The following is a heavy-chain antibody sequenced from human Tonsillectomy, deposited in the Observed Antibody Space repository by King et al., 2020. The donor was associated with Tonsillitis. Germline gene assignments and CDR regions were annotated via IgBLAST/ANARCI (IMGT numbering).Heavy chain of an antibody. J-gene: IGHJ4*02. V-gene: IGHV1-8*01. CDR2: MSPNSDAT. Sequence: QLVQSGAEVKEPGASVKVSCKASGYTFTSYHINWMRQASGQGLEWMGWMSPNSDATGCAQKFQGRVTMTNDTSINTAYMELSSLSSEDTAVYYCARGIDAGVDFWGQGTLVTVSS. CDR3: ARGIDAGVDF. D-gene: IGHD2/OR15-2a*01. CDR1: GYTFTSYH.